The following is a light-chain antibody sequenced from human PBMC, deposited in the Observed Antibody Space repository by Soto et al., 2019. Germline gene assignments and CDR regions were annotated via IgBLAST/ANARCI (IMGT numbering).Light chain of an antibody. V-gene: IGKV3-20*01. CDR3: QQYGSSPYT. J-gene: IGKJ2*01. CDR1: QSVSTSY. CDR2: GAS. Sequence: ENVLTQSPGTLSLSPGERATLSCRASQSVSTSYLAWYQQKVGQAPRLLIYGASSRATGIPDRFSGSGSGTDFTLTISRLEPEDFAVYYCQQYGSSPYTFGQGTKLQIK.